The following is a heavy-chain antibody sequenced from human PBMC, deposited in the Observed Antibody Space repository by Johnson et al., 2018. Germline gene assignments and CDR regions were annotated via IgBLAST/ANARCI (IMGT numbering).Heavy chain of an antibody. CDR1: GFTFSSYT. D-gene: IGHD3-10*01. J-gene: IGHJ3*01. CDR3: GRGDFYAFDL. Sequence: QVQLVESGGAVVQPGRSLRLSCEASGFTFSSYTFHWVRQAPGKGMEWVALISYDGRKIYYADSVKGRFTLSRDNAKNTLDLQMHSMRADDTVVYYCGRGDFYAFDLWGQGTMVPLSS. CDR2: ISYDGRKI. V-gene: IGHV3-33*03.